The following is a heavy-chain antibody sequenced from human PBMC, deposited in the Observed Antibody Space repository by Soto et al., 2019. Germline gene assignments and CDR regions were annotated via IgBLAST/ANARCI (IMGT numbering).Heavy chain of an antibody. V-gene: IGHV3-23*01. J-gene: IGHJ4*02. CDR1: GFTFSNYA. Sequence: PXGSLRLSCIASGFTFSNYAMSWVRQAPGKGLEWVSTISDNGANTFIGDSMKDHFDISRDNSKNTVFLHLSTVRAEDTAIYYCARAIGADFFDYWGQGPPVTVSS. CDR2: ISDNGANT. CDR3: ARAIGADFFDY. D-gene: IGHD6-25*01.